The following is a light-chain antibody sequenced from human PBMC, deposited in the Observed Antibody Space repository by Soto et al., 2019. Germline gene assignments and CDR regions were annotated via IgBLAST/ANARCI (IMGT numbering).Light chain of an antibody. CDR3: GADHGSGSNFVPNWV. CDR2: VGTGGIVG. Sequence: QSVLTQPPLPSPSRGAWVPLTAPRATGSGNYKVNGNQQRPGKGPRFVMRVGTGGIVGSKGDGIPDRFSVLGSGLNRYLTIKNIQEEDESDYHCGADHGSGSNFVPNWVFGGGTKLTVL. CDR1: TGSGNYK. J-gene: IGLJ3*02. V-gene: IGLV9-49*01.